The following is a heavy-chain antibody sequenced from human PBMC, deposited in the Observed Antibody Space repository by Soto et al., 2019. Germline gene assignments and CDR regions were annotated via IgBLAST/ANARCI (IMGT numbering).Heavy chain of an antibody. CDR3: ARDDCSGGSCYRPLDY. CDR2: ISGYNGNT. J-gene: IGHJ4*02. CDR1: GYTFPSYG. Sequence: QVQLVQSGAEVKKPGASVKVSCKASGYTFPSYGISWVRQAPGQGLEWMGWISGYNGNTNYAHMLQGRVTMTTDTSTSTSYMELRSLRSDDTAVYYCARDDCSGGSCYRPLDYWGQGTLVTVAS. V-gene: IGHV1-18*01. D-gene: IGHD2-15*01.